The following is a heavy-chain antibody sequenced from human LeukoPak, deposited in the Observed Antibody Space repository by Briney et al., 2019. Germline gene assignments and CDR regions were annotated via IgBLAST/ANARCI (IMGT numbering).Heavy chain of an antibody. V-gene: IGHV4-4*07. D-gene: IGHD5-12*01. J-gene: IGHJ4*03. CDR1: GGSFSSFY. CDR3: ARGPDIVATIFAFEI. CDR2: IYSSGST. Sequence: PSETLSLTCTVYGGSFSSFYWSWIRQPARKGLEWIGRIYSSGSTNYTSSLTSRVTMSVDTSTAWYPLKLRSVTAADTDVYYCARGPDIVATIFAFEIWGQEALVTVSS.